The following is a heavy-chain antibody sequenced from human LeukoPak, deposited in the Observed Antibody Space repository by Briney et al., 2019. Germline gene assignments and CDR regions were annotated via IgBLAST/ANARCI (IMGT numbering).Heavy chain of an antibody. V-gene: IGHV3-48*01. Sequence: GGSLRLSCAASGFTFSSYSMNWVRQAPGKGLEWVSYISSSSSTIYYADSVKGRFTISRDNAKNSLHLQMNSLRAGDTAVYYCARGADCSTTICYAFDIWGQGTMVTVSS. CDR1: GFTFSSYS. D-gene: IGHD2-2*01. J-gene: IGHJ3*02. CDR3: ARGADCSTTICYAFDI. CDR2: ISSSSSTI.